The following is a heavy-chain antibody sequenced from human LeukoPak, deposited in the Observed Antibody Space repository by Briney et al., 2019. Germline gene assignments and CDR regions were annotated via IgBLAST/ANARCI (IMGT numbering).Heavy chain of an antibody. CDR3: ARTPTYCGGDCYYFDP. J-gene: IGHJ5*02. CDR1: GGSISSGSHH. D-gene: IGHD2-21*02. CDR2: LYYSRTT. V-gene: IGHV4-39*07. Sequence: ASETLSLTCTVSGGSISSGSHHWGWFRQSPGKGLEWIGSLYYSRTTYYNPSLNSRVTISVVTSKNQFSLKLSSVTAADTAIYFCARTPTYCGGDCYYFDPWGQGTLVTVSS.